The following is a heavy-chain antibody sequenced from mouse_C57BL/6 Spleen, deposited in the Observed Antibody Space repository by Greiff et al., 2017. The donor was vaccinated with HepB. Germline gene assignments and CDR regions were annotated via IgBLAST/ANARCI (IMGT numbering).Heavy chain of an antibody. D-gene: IGHD2-10*01. Sequence: QVQLQQPGAELVKPGASVKLSCKASGYTFTSYWMQWVNQRPGQGLEWIGEIDPSDSYTNYNQKFKGKATLTVDTSSSTAYMQLSSLTSEDSAVYYCARSYYDYYAMDYWGQGTSVTVSS. J-gene: IGHJ4*01. V-gene: IGHV1-50*01. CDR2: IDPSDSYT. CDR3: ARSYYDYYAMDY. CDR1: GYTFTSYW.